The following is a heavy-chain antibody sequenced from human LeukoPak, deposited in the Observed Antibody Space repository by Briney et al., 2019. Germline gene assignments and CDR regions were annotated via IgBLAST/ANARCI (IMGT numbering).Heavy chain of an antibody. J-gene: IGHJ4*02. Sequence: PGGALILSCAGSGFTSLNHWFTWVRQAPGKGLEWVANVRQDGTVRNYVDSVRGRFTISRDIAKNSVYLQMNSLGAEETAIYYCGSQCTGGGCPEFWGQGTLVTVSS. CDR2: VRQDGTVR. V-gene: IGHV3-7*01. CDR3: GSQCTGGGCPEF. D-gene: IGHD2-8*02. CDR1: GFTSLNHW.